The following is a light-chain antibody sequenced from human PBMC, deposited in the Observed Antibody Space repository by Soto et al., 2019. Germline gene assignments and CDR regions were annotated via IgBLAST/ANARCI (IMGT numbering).Light chain of an antibody. CDR2: ANN. J-gene: IGLJ1*01. CDR1: SGNIASNY. Sequence: NFMLTQAHSVSESPGRTVTISCTRSSGNIASNYVQWYQQRPGSSPTTLIYANNQRPSGVPDRFSGSIDSSSNSASLSISGLRTEDEADYYCQSYDTTNVYVFGSGTKLTVL. V-gene: IGLV6-57*01. CDR3: QSYDTTNVYV.